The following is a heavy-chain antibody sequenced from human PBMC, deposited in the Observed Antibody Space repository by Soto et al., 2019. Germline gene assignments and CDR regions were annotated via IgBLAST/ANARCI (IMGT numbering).Heavy chain of an antibody. D-gene: IGHD3-10*01. CDR3: ARDWARGVITAIDY. CDR2: ISYDGSNK. Sequence: GGSLRLSCAASGFTFSSYAMHWVRQAPGKGLEWVAVISYDGSNKYYADSVKGRFTISRDNSKNTLYLQMNSLRAEDTAVYYCARDWARGVITAIDYWGQGTLVTVSS. J-gene: IGHJ4*02. V-gene: IGHV3-30-3*01. CDR1: GFTFSSYA.